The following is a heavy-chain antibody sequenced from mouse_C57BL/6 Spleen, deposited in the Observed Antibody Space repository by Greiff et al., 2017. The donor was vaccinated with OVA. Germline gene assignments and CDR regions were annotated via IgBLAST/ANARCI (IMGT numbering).Heavy chain of an antibody. V-gene: IGHV1-76*01. D-gene: IGHD2-13*01. J-gene: IGHJ4*01. Sequence: VKLVESGAELVRPGASVKLSCKASGYTFTGYYINWVKQRPGQGLEWIARINPGSGSTYYNEKFKGKATLTVEKSSSTAYMQLSSLTSEDSAVYYYARSGERDAMDYWGQGTTVTVSS. CDR2: INPGSGST. CDR3: ARSGERDAMDY. CDR1: GYTFTGYY.